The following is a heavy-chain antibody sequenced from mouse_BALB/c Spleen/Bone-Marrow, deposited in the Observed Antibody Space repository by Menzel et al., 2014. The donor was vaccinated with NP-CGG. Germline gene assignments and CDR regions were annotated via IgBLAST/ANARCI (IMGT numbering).Heavy chain of an antibody. CDR3: ASYYYGSSSFAY. J-gene: IGHJ3*01. Sequence: VTLKVSGAELVKPGASVKLSCTASGFNIKDTYMHWVKQRPEQGLEWIGRIDPANGNTKYDPKFQGKATITADTSSDTAYLQLSSLTSEDTAVYYCASYYYGSSSFAYWGQGTMVTVSA. V-gene: IGHV14-3*02. CDR1: GFNIKDTY. CDR2: IDPANGNT. D-gene: IGHD1-1*01.